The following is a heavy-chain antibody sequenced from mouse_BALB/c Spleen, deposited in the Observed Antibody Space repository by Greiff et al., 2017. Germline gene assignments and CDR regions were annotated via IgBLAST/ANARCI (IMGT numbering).Heavy chain of an antibody. V-gene: IGHV14-3*02. CDR1: GFNIKDTY. Sequence: EVKLQESGAELVKPGASVKLSCTASGFNIKDTYMHWVKQRPEQGLEWIGRIDPANGNTKYDPKFQGKATITADTSSNTAYLQLSSLTSEDTAVYYCARDYYGSSYGAMDYWGQGTSVTVSS. CDR2: IDPANGNT. D-gene: IGHD1-1*01. CDR3: ARDYYGSSYGAMDY. J-gene: IGHJ4*01.